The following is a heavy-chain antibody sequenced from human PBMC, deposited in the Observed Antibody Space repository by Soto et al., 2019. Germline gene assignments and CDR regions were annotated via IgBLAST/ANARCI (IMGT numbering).Heavy chain of an antibody. Sequence: PGGSLRLSCAASGFTFSSYSMNWVRQAPGKGLEWVSSISSSSSYIYYADSVKGRFTISRDNAKNSLYLQMNSLRAEDTAVYYCAXDPPAIFGVVISNYFDYWGQGTLVTVSS. CDR2: ISSSSSYI. D-gene: IGHD3-3*01. J-gene: IGHJ4*02. CDR3: AXDPPAIFGVVISNYFDY. V-gene: IGHV3-21*01. CDR1: GFTFSSYS.